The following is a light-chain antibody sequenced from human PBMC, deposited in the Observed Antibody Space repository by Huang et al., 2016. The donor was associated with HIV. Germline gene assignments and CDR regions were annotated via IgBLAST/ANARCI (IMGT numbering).Light chain of an antibody. J-gene: IGKJ2*01. CDR1: QSVSSN. Sequence: EIVMMQSPATLSVSLGERATLSCRASQSVSSNLAWYQQKPGHAPRLLIYGASTRVTGIPASFSGSGSWTEFTLTISSLQSEDFAVYYCQQSGNTFGQGTKLEIK. V-gene: IGKV3-15*01. CDR3: QQSGNT. CDR2: GAS.